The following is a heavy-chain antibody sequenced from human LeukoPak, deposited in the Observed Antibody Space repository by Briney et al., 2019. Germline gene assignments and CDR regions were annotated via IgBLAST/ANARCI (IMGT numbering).Heavy chain of an antibody. CDR1: GYTFGTHW. CDR3: ATLGYSSSWDAFDI. CDR2: INPSGDFR. J-gene: IGHJ3*02. D-gene: IGHD6-13*01. Sequence: ASVKVSCKASGYTFGTHWMHWVRQAPGQGLEWMGIINPSGDFRSYAQKFQGRVTMTEDTSTDTAYMELSSLRSEDTAVYYCATLGYSSSWDAFDIWGQGTMVTVSS. V-gene: IGHV1-46*01.